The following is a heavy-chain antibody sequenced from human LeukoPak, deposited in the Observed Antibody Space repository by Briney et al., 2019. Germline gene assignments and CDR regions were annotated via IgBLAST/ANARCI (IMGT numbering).Heavy chain of an antibody. V-gene: IGHV4-61*02. D-gene: IGHD3-10*01. CDR3: ARWVPSYYFDY. J-gene: IGHJ4*02. CDR2: IYTSGST. CDR1: GGSIGSGSYY. Sequence: SETLSLTCTVSGGSIGSGSYYWSWIRQPAGKGLEWIGRIYTSGSTNYNSSLKSRVTISRDTSKNQFSLKLSSVTAADTAVYYCARWVPSYYFDYWGQGTLVTVSS.